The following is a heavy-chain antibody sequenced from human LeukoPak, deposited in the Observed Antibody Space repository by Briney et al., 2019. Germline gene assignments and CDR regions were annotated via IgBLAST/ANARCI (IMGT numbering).Heavy chain of an antibody. CDR3: ARHGKDYGGYYYYYMDV. V-gene: IGHV4-34*01. D-gene: IGHD4-23*01. J-gene: IGHJ6*03. CDR2: INHSGST. CDR1: GGSFSGYY. Sequence: SETLSLTCAVYGGSFSGYYWSWIRQPPGKGLEWIGEINHSGSTNYNPSLKSRVTISVDTSKNQFSLKLSSVTAADTAVYYCARHGKDYGGYYYYYMDVWGKGTTVTISS.